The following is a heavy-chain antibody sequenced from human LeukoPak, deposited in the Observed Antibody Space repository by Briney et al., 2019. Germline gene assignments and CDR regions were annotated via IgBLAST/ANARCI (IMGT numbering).Heavy chain of an antibody. Sequence: GGSLRLSCAASGLHFSGTARSWVRQAPGKGLEWVSAISHDGMDAYYADSVKGRFTISRDSSKKTVSLEMSSLTAADTGVYYCAKDGAQYSSGPECDPRGQGALVTVSP. CDR3: AKDGAQYSSGPECDP. V-gene: IGHV3-23*01. CDR1: GLHFSGTA. J-gene: IGHJ5*02. CDR2: ISHDGMDA. D-gene: IGHD6-19*01.